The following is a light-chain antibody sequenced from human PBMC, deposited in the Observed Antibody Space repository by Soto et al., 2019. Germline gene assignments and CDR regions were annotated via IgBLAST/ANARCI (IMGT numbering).Light chain of an antibody. Sequence: SYELTQPPSVSVCPGQTASITCSGDKLGDKYACWYQQKPGQSPVLVIYQDSKRPSGIPERFSGSNSGNTATLTISGTQAMDEADYYCQAWDSSTAHYVFGTGTKV. CDR2: QDS. J-gene: IGLJ1*01. CDR1: KLGDKY. CDR3: QAWDSSTAHYV. V-gene: IGLV3-1*01.